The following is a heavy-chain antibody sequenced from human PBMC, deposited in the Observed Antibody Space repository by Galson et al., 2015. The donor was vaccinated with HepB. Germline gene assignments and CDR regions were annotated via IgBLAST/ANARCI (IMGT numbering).Heavy chain of an antibody. CDR3: ARIRFLEWLFSH. CDR1: GFTVSSNY. D-gene: IGHD3-3*01. Sequence: SLRLSCAASGFTVSSNYMSWVRQAPGKGLEWVSVIYSGGSTYYADSVKGRFTISRDNSKNTLYLQMNSLRAEDTAVYYCARIRFLEWLFSHWGQGTLVTVSS. J-gene: IGHJ4*02. CDR2: IYSGGST. V-gene: IGHV3-53*01.